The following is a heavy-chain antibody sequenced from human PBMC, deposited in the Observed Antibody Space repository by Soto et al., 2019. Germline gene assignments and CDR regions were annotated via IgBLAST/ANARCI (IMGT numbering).Heavy chain of an antibody. CDR2: ISGSGGST. Sequence: GGSLRLSCAASGFTFSSYAMSWVRQAPGKGLGWVSAISGSGGSTYYADSVKGRFTISRDNSKNTLYLQMNSLRAEDTAVYYCAKYHQYQLPPHGFDYWGQGTLVTVSS. CDR1: GFTFSSYA. D-gene: IGHD2-2*01. CDR3: AKYHQYQLPPHGFDY. J-gene: IGHJ4*02. V-gene: IGHV3-23*01.